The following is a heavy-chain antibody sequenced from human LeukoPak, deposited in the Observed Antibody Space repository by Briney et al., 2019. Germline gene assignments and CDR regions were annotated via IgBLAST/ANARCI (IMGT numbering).Heavy chain of an antibody. CDR3: ARDPRGNSFYVFDY. Sequence: ASVRVSCKASGYTFTGYYIHWVRQAPGQGLEWMGWINSNSGGTNYAQKFQGRVTMTRDTSISTAYMELRRLRSDDTAVYYCARDPRGNSFYVFDYWGQGTLVTVSS. V-gene: IGHV1-2*02. CDR2: INSNSGGT. D-gene: IGHD5/OR15-5a*01. J-gene: IGHJ4*02. CDR1: GYTFTGYY.